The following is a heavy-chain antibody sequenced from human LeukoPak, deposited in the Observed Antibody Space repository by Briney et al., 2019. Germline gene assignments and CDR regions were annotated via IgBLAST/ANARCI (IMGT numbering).Heavy chain of an antibody. D-gene: IGHD6-13*01. J-gene: IGHJ6*03. CDR2: ISGSGGST. V-gene: IGHV3-23*01. Sequence: GGSLRLSCAASGFTFSSYAMSWVRQAPGKGLEWVSAISGSGGSTYYADSVKGRFTISRDNSKNTLYLQMNSLRAEDTAVYYCAKDLRIAGLDYYYYYMDVWGKGTTVTVSS. CDR1: GFTFSSYA. CDR3: AKDLRIAGLDYYYYYMDV.